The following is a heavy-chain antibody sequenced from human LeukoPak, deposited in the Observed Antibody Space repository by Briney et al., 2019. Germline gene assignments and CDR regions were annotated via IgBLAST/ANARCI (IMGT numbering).Heavy chain of an antibody. Sequence: GGSLRLSCAASGFTFSSYDMHWVRQAPGKGLEWVAFIRYDGSNQYYADSVKGRFTISRDNSKNTLYLQMNSLRAEDTAVYYCAKDTTPPKAGFDPWGQGTLVTVSS. V-gene: IGHV3-30*02. CDR1: GFTFSSYD. CDR2: IRYDGSNQ. D-gene: IGHD1-14*01. CDR3: AKDTTPPKAGFDP. J-gene: IGHJ5*02.